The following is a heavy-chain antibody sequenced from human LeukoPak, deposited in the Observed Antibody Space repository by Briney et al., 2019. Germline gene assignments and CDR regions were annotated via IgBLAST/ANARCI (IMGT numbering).Heavy chain of an antibody. CDR1: GYTFTSYD. Sequence: ASVKVSCKASGYTFTSYDINWVRQATGQGLEWMGWMNPNSGNTGYAQKFQGRVTMTRNTSISTAYMELSSLGSEDTAVYYCARVSGQRLFMFYYWGQGTLVTVSS. CDR3: ARVSGQRLFMFYY. D-gene: IGHD3-10*01. CDR2: MNPNSGNT. J-gene: IGHJ4*02. V-gene: IGHV1-8*01.